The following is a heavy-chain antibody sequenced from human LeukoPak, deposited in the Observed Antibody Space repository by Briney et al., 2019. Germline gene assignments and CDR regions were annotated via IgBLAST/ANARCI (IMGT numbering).Heavy chain of an antibody. D-gene: IGHD2-8*01. CDR3: ARGPERTGVGTRYYYDMDV. CDR1: GFIFDDYG. J-gene: IGHJ6*02. V-gene: IGHV3-30*19. Sequence: GGSLRLSCAASGFIFDDYGMGWVRQAPGKGLEWVAVISYDGSNKYYADSVKGRFTISRDNSKNTLYLQMNSLRAEDTAVYYCARGPERTGVGTRYYYDMDVWGQGTTVTVSS. CDR2: ISYDGSNK.